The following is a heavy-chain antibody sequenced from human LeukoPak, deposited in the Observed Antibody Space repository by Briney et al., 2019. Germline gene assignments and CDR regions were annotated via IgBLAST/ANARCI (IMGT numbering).Heavy chain of an antibody. CDR3: ARGGGLDV. V-gene: IGHV3-7*03. CDR1: GFTFSSYA. D-gene: IGHD3-16*01. J-gene: IGHJ6*02. CDR2: INHNGNVN. Sequence: GRSLRLSCEASGFTFSSYAMNWARQAPGKGLEWVASINHNGNVNYYVDSVKGRFTISRDNAKNSLYLQMSNLRAEDTAVYFCARGGGLDVWGQGATVTVSS.